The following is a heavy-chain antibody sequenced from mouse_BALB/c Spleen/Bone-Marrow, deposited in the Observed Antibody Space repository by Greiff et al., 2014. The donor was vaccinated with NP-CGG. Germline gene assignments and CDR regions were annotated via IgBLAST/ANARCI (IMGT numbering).Heavy chain of an antibody. J-gene: IGHJ4*01. Sequence: EVQVVESGGDLVKPGGSLKLSCAASGFTFSKYGMSWVRQTPDKRLEWVANISSGGSYTYYPDSVKGRFTISRDNAKNTLYLQMSSLKSEDTAMYYCARQYGNLGVMDYWGQGTSVTVSS. D-gene: IGHD2-1*01. CDR1: GFTFSKYG. CDR2: ISSGGSYT. V-gene: IGHV5-6*01. CDR3: ARQYGNLGVMDY.